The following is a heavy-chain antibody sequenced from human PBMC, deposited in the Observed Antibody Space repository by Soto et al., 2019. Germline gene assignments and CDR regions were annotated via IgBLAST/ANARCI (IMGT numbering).Heavy chain of an antibody. CDR3: ARVPQYSSSSPYYYGMDV. Sequence: AASVKVSCKASGGTFSSYAISWVRQAPGQGLEWMGGIIPIFGTANYAQKFQGRVTITADESTSTAYMELSSLRSEDTAVYYCARVPQYSSSSPYYYGMDVWGQGTTVTVSS. CDR1: GGTFSSYA. D-gene: IGHD6-6*01. V-gene: IGHV1-69*13. CDR2: IIPIFGTA. J-gene: IGHJ6*02.